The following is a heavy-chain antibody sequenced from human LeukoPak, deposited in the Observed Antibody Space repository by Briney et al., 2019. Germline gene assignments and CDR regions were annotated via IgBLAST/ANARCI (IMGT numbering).Heavy chain of an antibody. D-gene: IGHD3-3*01. CDR1: GYTFTSYD. CDR3: ARAPYDFWSGYYTFGIDYYYYGMDV. J-gene: IGHJ6*02. V-gene: IGHV1-8*01. CDR2: MNPNSGNT. Sequence: ASVTVSCMASGYTFTSYDINWVRQATGQGLEWMGWMNPNSGNTGYAQKFQGRVTMTRNTSISTAYMELSSLRSEDTAVYYCARAPYDFWSGYYTFGIDYYYYGMDVWGQGTTVTVSS.